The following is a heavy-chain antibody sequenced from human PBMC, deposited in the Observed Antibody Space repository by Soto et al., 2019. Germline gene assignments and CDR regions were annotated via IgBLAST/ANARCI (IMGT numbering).Heavy chain of an antibody. V-gene: IGHV3-48*03. CDR2: ISSSGTTI. CDR1: GFMFTFYE. Sequence: GGSLRLSCAASGFMFTFYEMNWVRQAPGKGLEWVSFISSSGTTIYYADSVKGRFTISRDNSKNTLYLQMNSLRAEDTAVYYCAKVKGIQLWTNLGMDVWGQGTTVTVSS. J-gene: IGHJ6*02. D-gene: IGHD5-18*01. CDR3: AKVKGIQLWTNLGMDV.